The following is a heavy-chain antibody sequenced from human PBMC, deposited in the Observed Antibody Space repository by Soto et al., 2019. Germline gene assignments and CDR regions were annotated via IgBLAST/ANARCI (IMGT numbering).Heavy chain of an antibody. J-gene: IGHJ6*02. CDR3: AKVDYGGNSDYYYYGMDV. CDR2: IYPGDSDT. V-gene: IGHV5-51*01. CDR1: GYSFTIYW. Sequence: PGESLKISCKGSGYSFTIYWIGWVRQMPGKGLEWMGIIYPGDSDTRYSPSFQGQVTISADKSISTAYLQWSSLKASDTAMYYCAKVDYGGNSDYYYYGMDVWGQGTTVTVSS. D-gene: IGHD4-17*01.